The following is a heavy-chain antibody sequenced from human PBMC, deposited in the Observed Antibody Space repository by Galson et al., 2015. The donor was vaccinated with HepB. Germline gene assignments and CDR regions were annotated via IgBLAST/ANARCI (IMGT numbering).Heavy chain of an antibody. CDR2: MSYDESNE. D-gene: IGHD1-26*01. Sequence: SLRLSCAASGFTFSSYPMHWVRQAPGKGLQWVAVMSYDESNEYYADSVKGRFTISRDNSKNTLYLQMNSLRAEDTAVYYCAKDPELLSYYYYGMDVWGQGTTVTVSS. J-gene: IGHJ6*02. CDR1: GFTFSSYP. CDR3: AKDPELLSYYYYGMDV. V-gene: IGHV3-30*04.